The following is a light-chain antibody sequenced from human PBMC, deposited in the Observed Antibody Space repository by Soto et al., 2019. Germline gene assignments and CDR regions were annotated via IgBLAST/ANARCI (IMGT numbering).Light chain of an antibody. CDR2: GAS. CDR3: QQYNTYLT. Sequence: EIVMTQSPVTLSVSPGERATLSCRASQFVSSNLAWYRQKPGQAPRLLIYGASTRATGIPARFSGSGSGTEFTLTISSLQPDDFATYYCQQYNTYLTFGQGTKAAI. CDR1: QFVSSN. J-gene: IGKJ1*01. V-gene: IGKV3D-15*01.